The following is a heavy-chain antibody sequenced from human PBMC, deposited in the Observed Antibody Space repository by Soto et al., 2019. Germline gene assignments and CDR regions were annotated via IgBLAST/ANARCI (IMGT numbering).Heavy chain of an antibody. J-gene: IGHJ4*02. Sequence: PSLTCTVSGGSISSSSYYWGWIRQPPGKGLEWIGSIYYSGSTYYNPSLKSRVTISVETSKNQFSLKLSSVTAADTAVYYCASYYYDSSGYYYVPGVYWGQGTLVTVSS. CDR1: GGSISSSSYY. CDR3: ASYYYDSSGYYYVPGVY. D-gene: IGHD3-22*01. V-gene: IGHV4-39*01. CDR2: IYYSGST.